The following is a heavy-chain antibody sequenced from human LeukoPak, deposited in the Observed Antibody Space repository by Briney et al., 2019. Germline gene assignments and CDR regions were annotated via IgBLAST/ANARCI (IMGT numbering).Heavy chain of an antibody. V-gene: IGHV3-66*02. CDR3: ARVNEGEYYYGSGSYGLDY. J-gene: IGHJ4*02. Sequence: GGSLRLSCAASGFTVSSNYMSWVRQAPGKGLEWVSVIYSGGSTYCADSVKGRFTISRDNSKNTLYLQMNSLRAEDTAVYYCARVNEGEYYYGSGSYGLDYWGQGTLVTVSS. D-gene: IGHD3-10*01. CDR2: IYSGGST. CDR1: GFTVSSNY.